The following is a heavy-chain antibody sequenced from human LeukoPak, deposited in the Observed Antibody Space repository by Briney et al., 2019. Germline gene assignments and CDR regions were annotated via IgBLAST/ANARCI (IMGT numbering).Heavy chain of an antibody. D-gene: IGHD3-22*01. CDR2: IRYDGSNK. V-gene: IGHV3-30*02. Sequence: GGTLRLSCAASGFTFSSYGMHWVRQAPGKGLEWVAFIRYDGSNKYYADSVKGRFTISRDNSKNTLYLQMNSLRAEDTAVYYCAKGPYDSSGLLEYWGQGTLVTVSS. CDR1: GFTFSSYG. J-gene: IGHJ4*02. CDR3: AKGPYDSSGLLEY.